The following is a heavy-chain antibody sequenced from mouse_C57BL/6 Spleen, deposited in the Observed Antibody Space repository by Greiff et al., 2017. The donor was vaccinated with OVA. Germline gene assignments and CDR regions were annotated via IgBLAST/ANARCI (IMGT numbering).Heavy chain of an antibody. V-gene: IGHV1-15*01. J-gene: IGHJ3*01. CDR1: GYTFTDYE. CDR2: IDPETGGT. D-gene: IGHD2-1*01. Sequence: LQESGAELVRPGASVTLSCKASGYTFTDYEMHWVKQTPVHGLEWIGAIDPETGGTAYNQKFKGKAILTADKSSSTAYMELRSLTSEDSAVYYCTRRLYYGNYVGFAYWGQGTLVTVSA. CDR3: TRRLYYGNYVGFAY.